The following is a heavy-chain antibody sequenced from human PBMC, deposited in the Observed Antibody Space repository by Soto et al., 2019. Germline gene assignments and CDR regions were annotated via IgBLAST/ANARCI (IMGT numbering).Heavy chain of an antibody. CDR2: VTSSPSSM. CDR3: AREADFASSGYVLDY. CDR1: GFTFSGFS. D-gene: IGHD3-22*01. Sequence: PGGSLRLSCAASGFTFSGFSMNWVRQAPGKGLEWVSSVTSSPSSMFYADSVKGRFTISRDDAKDSLFLQMNSLGADDTAVYYCAREADFASSGYVLDYWGLGTLVTVS. V-gene: IGHV3-21*01. J-gene: IGHJ4*02.